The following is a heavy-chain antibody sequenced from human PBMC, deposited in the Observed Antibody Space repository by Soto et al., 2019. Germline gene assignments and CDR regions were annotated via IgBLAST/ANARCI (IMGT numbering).Heavy chain of an antibody. CDR1: GGSISSYY. D-gene: IGHD4-17*01. CDR3: ARGTVTSFFDY. CDR2: IYYSGST. J-gene: IGHJ4*02. V-gene: IGHV4-59*01. Sequence: SETVSLTCTVSGGSISSYYWSWIRQPPGKGLEWIGYIYYSGSTNYNPSLKSRVTISVDTSKNQFSLKLSSVTAADTAVYYCARGTVTSFFDYWGQGTLVTVSS.